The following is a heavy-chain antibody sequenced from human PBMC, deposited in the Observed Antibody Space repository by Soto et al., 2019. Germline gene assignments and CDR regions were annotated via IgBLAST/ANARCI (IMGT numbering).Heavy chain of an antibody. D-gene: IGHD5-12*01. CDR1: GGSISGYY. CDR3: ARGSGMATITSYYYYGMDV. CDR2: IYYSGST. Sequence: SETLSLTCTVSGGSISGYYWSWIRQPPGKGLEWIGYIYYSGSTNYNPSLKSRVTISVDTSKNQFSLKLSSVTAADTAVYYCARGSGMATITSYYYYGMDVWGQGTTVTVSS. V-gene: IGHV4-59*01. J-gene: IGHJ6*02.